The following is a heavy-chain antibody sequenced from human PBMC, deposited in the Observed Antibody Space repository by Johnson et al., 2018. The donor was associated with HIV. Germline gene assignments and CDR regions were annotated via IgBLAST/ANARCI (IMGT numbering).Heavy chain of an antibody. V-gene: IGHV3-30-3*01. J-gene: IGHJ3*02. D-gene: IGHD2-8*02. Sequence: QMLLVESGGGVVQPGRSLRLSCAASGFTFSSYAMHWVRQAPGKGLEWVAVISYDGSNKYYADSVKGRFTISRDNAKNSLYLQMNSLRAEDTALYYCARDLAYGDIVLVSAFDIWGQGTMVTVSS. CDR3: ARDLAYGDIVLVSAFDI. CDR1: GFTFSSYA. CDR2: ISYDGSNK.